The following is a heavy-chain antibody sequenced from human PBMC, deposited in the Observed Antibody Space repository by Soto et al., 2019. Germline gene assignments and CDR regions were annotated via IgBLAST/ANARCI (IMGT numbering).Heavy chain of an antibody. V-gene: IGHV4-39*07. CDR2: IYYSGST. J-gene: IGHJ3*02. Sequence: SETLSLTCTVSGGSISSSSYYWGWIRQPPGKGLEWIGSIYYSGSTYYNPSLKSRVTISVDTSKNQFSLKLSSVTAADTAVYYCERDGEGVVRGVPYAFDIWGQGTMVTVSS. D-gene: IGHD3-10*01. CDR3: ERDGEGVVRGVPYAFDI. CDR1: GGSISSSSYY.